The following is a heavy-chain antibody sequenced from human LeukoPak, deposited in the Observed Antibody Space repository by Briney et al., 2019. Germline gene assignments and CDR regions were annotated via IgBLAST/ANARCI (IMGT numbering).Heavy chain of an antibody. D-gene: IGHD1-1*01. V-gene: IGHV1-2*02. Sequence: VASVKVSCKASGYTFTAYHMHWVRQAPGQGLEWMGWINPYSGDTNFAQKFQGRVTMTRDTSISTVYMEVSRLRSDDTAVYYCARADWSMLEYWGQGTLVTVSS. CDR1: GYTFTAYH. CDR2: INPYSGDT. J-gene: IGHJ4*02. CDR3: ARADWSMLEY.